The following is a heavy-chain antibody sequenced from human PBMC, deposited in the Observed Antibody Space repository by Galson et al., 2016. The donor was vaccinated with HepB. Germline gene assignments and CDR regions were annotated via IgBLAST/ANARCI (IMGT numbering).Heavy chain of an antibody. CDR2: IPNSGNT. J-gene: IGHJ6*04. CDR3: ARGTCSGGNCDLQPFGVDV. V-gene: IGHV4-31*03. Sequence: TLSLTCSVSGGSISNGGYYWTWIRQHPVKGLECIGYIPNSGNTYYNPSLQSRVTLSVDTSKNLFSLSLTAVSAADTAVYYCARGTCSGGNCDLQPFGVDVWGKGTTVTVSS. D-gene: IGHD2-15*01. CDR1: GGSISNGGYY.